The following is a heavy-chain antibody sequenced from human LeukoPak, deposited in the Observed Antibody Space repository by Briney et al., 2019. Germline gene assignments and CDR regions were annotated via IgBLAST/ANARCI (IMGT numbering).Heavy chain of an antibody. CDR3: ARGPFVGDYVWGSYRRKVNFDY. V-gene: IGHV4-34*01. Sequence: GSLRLSCAASGFTFSSYGMHWVRQPPGKGLEWIGEINHSGSTNYNPSLKSRVTISVDTSKNQFSLKLSSVTAADTAVYYCARGPFVGDYVWGSYRRKVNFDYWGQGTLVTVSS. D-gene: IGHD3-16*02. CDR2: INHSGST. J-gene: IGHJ4*02. CDR1: GFTFSSYG.